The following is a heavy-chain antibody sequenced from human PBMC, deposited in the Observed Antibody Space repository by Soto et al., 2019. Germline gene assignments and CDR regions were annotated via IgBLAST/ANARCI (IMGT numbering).Heavy chain of an antibody. V-gene: IGHV5-51*01. Sequence: GESLKISCKGSGYSFSTSWIGWVRQMSGKGLEWMGTIYPSDSDTRYSPSFQGQVIISADKSTSTAYPQWRSLKASDTAMYYCATRAEYYDFWSGYYGAWGQGTLVTVSS. CDR2: IYPSDSDT. J-gene: IGHJ5*02. CDR3: ATRAEYYDFWSGYYGA. CDR1: GYSFSTSW. D-gene: IGHD3-3*01.